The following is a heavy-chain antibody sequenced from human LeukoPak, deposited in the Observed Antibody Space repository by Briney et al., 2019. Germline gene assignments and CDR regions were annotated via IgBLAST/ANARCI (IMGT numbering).Heavy chain of an antibody. CDR1: GFSFRDFW. D-gene: IGHD5-12*01. Sequence: PGGSLRLSCAASGFSFRDFWMTWVRQAPGKGLEWVADINQGGSVKYYGDSVKGRFTISRDDAKSSLYVQMNSLRDEDTAVYYCARFGYSGWNLEYWGQGTLVTVSS. J-gene: IGHJ4*02. CDR2: INQGGSVK. CDR3: ARFGYSGWNLEY. V-gene: IGHV3-7*01.